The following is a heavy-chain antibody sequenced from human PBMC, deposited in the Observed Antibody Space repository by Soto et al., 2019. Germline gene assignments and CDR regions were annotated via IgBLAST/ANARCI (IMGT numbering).Heavy chain of an antibody. D-gene: IGHD3-22*01. CDR2: INLNSGGT. CDR1: GHYFSGYY. Sequence: QVQLVQSGAEVKKTGASVKVSCEAPGHYFSGYYMYWVRQAPGHGLEWMGWINLNSGGTDYAQKFQGRVTMTRDTSTTTGSMDLRGLTSDDTAVYYCASAPPYYVIRGYLEVWGLGTLVTVSS. V-gene: IGHV1-2*02. CDR3: ASAPPYYVIRGYLEV. J-gene: IGHJ4*02.